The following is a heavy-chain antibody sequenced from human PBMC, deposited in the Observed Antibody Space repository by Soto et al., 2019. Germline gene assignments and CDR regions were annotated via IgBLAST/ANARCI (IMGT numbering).Heavy chain of an antibody. CDR2: IYYSGST. CDR1: GGSISSYY. V-gene: IGHV4-59*01. D-gene: IGHD3-3*01. J-gene: IGHJ6*02. CDR3: ARDLTYYDFWSGSDV. Sequence: SETLSLTCTVSGGSISSYYWSWIRQPPGKGLEWIGYIYYSGSTNYNPSLKSRVTISVDTSKNQFSLKLSSVTAADTAVYYCARDLTYYDFWSGSDVWGQGTTVT.